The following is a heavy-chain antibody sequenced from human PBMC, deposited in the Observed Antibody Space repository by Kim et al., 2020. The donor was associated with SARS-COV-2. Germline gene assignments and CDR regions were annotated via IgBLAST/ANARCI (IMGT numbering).Heavy chain of an antibody. V-gene: IGHV3-7*03. D-gene: IGHD3-10*01. Sequence: GGSLRLSCAASGFTFSNYWMNWVRQAPGKGLEWVANIKQDGSQKSYIDSVKGRFTISRDNAKNLLYLQMNSLRAEDTAVYYCTTASRGASGYWGQGTLVTVSS. CDR3: TTASRGASGY. J-gene: IGHJ4*02. CDR2: IKQDGSQK. CDR1: GFTFSNYW.